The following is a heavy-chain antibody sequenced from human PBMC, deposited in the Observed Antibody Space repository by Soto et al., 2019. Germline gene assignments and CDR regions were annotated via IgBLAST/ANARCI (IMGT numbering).Heavy chain of an antibody. D-gene: IGHD2-2*01. CDR1: GYTFTSYY. Sequence: ASVKVSCKASGYTFTSYYIHWVRQAPGQGLEWMGIINPSGGSTSYAQKFQGRVTMTRDTSTSTVYMELSSLRSEDTAVYYCASESIDIVVVPAARRYYMDVWGKGTTVTVSS. V-gene: IGHV1-46*03. J-gene: IGHJ6*03. CDR3: ASESIDIVVVPAARRYYMDV. CDR2: INPSGGST.